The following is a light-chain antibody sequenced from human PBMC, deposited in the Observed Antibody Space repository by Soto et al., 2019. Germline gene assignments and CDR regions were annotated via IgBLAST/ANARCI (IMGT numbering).Light chain of an antibody. CDR2: GAS. Sequence: EIVLTQSPGTLSLFPGDRATLSCRASQRVASSYLAWYQQKPGQAPSLLIYGASSRATGVPDRFSGSGSGTDFTLTISRLEPQDSAVSYCRQYGASPPYTFGQGTKLEI. J-gene: IGKJ2*01. CDR3: RQYGASPPYT. CDR1: QRVASSY. V-gene: IGKV3-20*01.